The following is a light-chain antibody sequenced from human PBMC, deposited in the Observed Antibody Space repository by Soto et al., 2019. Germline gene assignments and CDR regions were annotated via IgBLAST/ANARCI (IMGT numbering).Light chain of an antibody. V-gene: IGKV3-11*01. CDR1: QNIYNY. CDR3: KTRSDWPIT. Sequence: EIVLTQSPATLSLSPGERATLSCRASQNIYNYGVWFQQKPGQPPRLLIYDASTRATGTPARFSGSGSGTDFTLTISSLEPEDFAVYYCKTRSDWPITFGGGTQVDIK. J-gene: IGKJ4*01. CDR2: DAS.